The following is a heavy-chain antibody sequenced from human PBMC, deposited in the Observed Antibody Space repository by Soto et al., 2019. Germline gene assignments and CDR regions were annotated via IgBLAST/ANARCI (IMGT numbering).Heavy chain of an antibody. CDR2: ISPIFGTP. Sequence: QVQLVQSGAEVKKPGSSVTVSCKASGGTFSSYTISWVRQAPGQGLEWMAGISPIFGTPIYAQKFQDRVTLTADDSTMTAYMEMHRLTSEDTAVYYCAIVVVGSRLSLHYWGQGTLVTIS. D-gene: IGHD1-26*01. CDR1: GGTFSSYT. V-gene: IGHV1-69*01. CDR3: AIVVVGSRLSLHY. J-gene: IGHJ4*02.